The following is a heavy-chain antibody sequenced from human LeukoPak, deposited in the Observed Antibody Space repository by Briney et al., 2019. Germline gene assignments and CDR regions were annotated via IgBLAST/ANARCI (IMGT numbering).Heavy chain of an antibody. CDR2: ISGSGTII. Sequence: PGGSLRLSCAASGFTFSSYEMKWVRQAPGKGLQWVSYISGSGTIIYYADSVKGRFTISRDNAKNSLYLQMSSLRAEDTAVYYCARGGLYSSTLGYWGQGTLVTVSS. V-gene: IGHV3-48*03. J-gene: IGHJ4*02. CDR3: ARGGLYSSTLGY. CDR1: GFTFSSYE. D-gene: IGHD6-19*01.